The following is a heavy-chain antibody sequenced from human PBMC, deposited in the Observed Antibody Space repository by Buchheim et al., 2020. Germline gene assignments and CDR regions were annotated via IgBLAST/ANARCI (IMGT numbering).Heavy chain of an antibody. J-gene: IGHJ4*02. V-gene: IGHV3-48*02. Sequence: EVQLVESGGGFVQPGGSLRLSCAASGFTFSSYSMNWVRQAPGKGLEWISYINSVSSTMHYADSVKGRFTVCRDNVQKSLYLQMNSLRDEDTAVYYCARDRSSLIDYWGQGTL. CDR3: ARDRSSLIDY. D-gene: IGHD2-2*01. CDR1: GFTFSSYS. CDR2: INSVSSTM.